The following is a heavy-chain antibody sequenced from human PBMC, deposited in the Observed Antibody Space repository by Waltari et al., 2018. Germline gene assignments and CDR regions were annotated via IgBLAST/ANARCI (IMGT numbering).Heavy chain of an antibody. J-gene: IGHJ4*02. CDR2: ISWNSGSI. Sequence: VQLVESGGGLVQPGRSLRLSCAASGFTFDDYAMPWVRQAPGKGLEWVSGISWNSGSIGYADSVKGRFTISRDNAKNSLYLQMNSLRAEDTALYYCAKRAYDSSGPLDYWGQGTLVTVSS. CDR3: AKRAYDSSGPLDY. D-gene: IGHD3-22*01. CDR1: GFTFDDYA. V-gene: IGHV3-9*01.